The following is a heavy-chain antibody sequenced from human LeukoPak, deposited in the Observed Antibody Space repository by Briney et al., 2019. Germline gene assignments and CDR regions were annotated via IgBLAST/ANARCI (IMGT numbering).Heavy chain of an antibody. J-gene: IGHJ4*02. D-gene: IGHD3-3*01. Sequence: ASVKVSCKASGYTFTSYGISWVRQAPGQGLEWMGWISGYNDNTNYAQKFQGRVTMTTDRSTSTAYMELRSLRSDDTAVYYCARVLYDFWSGYFPLGYWGQGTLVTVSS. V-gene: IGHV1-18*01. CDR3: ARVLYDFWSGYFPLGY. CDR2: ISGYNDNT. CDR1: GYTFTSYG.